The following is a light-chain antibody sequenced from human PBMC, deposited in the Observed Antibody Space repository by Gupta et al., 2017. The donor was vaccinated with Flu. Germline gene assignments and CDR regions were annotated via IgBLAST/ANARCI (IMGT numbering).Light chain of an antibody. CDR1: SYNIGSNN. J-gene: IGLJ2*01. Sequence: SVFTHSPCFSAGLGRLAPISSAGSSYNIGSNNVSWYQHLPGTAPNLLIYENIQRPSGIPDRFSGSKSGTSATLAIARLQAGDEADYYCETWDNILTSGVFCGGTTLTV. CDR2: ENI. V-gene: IGLV1-51*01. CDR3: ETWDNILTSGV.